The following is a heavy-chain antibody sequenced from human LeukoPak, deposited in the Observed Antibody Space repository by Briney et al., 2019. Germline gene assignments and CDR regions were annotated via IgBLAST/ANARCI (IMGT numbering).Heavy chain of an antibody. CDR1: GFTFGDYA. CDR3: ARLRGLYSDTNRYQTALDC. J-gene: IGHJ4*02. CDR2: IKPDGSEK. D-gene: IGHD1-26*01. V-gene: IGHV3-7*01. Sequence: GGSLRLSCTASGFTFGDYAMSWFRQAPGKGLEWVANIKPDGSEKYYVDSVKGRFTISRDNAKNSLYVQMNSLRAEDTAVYYCARLRGLYSDTNRYQTALDCWGQGTLVTVSS.